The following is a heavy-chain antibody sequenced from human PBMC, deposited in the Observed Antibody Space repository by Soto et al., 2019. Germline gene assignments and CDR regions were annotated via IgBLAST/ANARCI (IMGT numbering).Heavy chain of an antibody. CDR1: GGSISSSSYY. CDR3: ARSYYDILTGYYPYYYYSMDV. Sequence: PSETLSLTCTVSGGSISSSSYYWGWIRQPPGKGLEWIGSIYYSGSTYYNPSLKSRVTISVDTSKNQFSLKLSSVTAADTAVYYCARSYYDILTGYYPYYYYSMDVWGQGNTVTVSS. V-gene: IGHV4-39*01. D-gene: IGHD3-9*01. CDR2: IYYSGST. J-gene: IGHJ6*02.